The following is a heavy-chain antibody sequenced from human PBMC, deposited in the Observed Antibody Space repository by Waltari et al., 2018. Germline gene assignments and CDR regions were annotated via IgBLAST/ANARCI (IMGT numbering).Heavy chain of an antibody. V-gene: IGHV1-69*05. D-gene: IGHD6-6*01. Sequence: QVQLVQSGAEVKKPGSSVKVSCKASGGTFSSYAISWVRQAPGQGLEWMGGIIPIFGTANYAQKFQGRVTITTDESTSTAYMELSSLRSEDTAVYYCASGPSAAPYSSSDYYFDYWGQGTLVTVSS. J-gene: IGHJ4*02. CDR2: IIPIFGTA. CDR1: GGTFSSYA. CDR3: ASGPSAAPYSSSDYYFDY.